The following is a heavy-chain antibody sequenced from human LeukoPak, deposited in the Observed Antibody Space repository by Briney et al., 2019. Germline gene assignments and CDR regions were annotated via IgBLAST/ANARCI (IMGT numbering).Heavy chain of an antibody. V-gene: IGHV3-21*01. CDR3: AELGITMIGGV. D-gene: IGHD3-10*02. CDR1: GFTFSSYS. CDR2: ISSSSSYI. Sequence: PGGSLRLSCAASGFTFSSYSMNGVGQAPGKGLEWVSSISSSSSYIYYADSVKGRFTISRDNAKNSLYLQMNSLRAEDTAVYYCAELGITMIGGVWGKGTTVTISS. J-gene: IGHJ6*04.